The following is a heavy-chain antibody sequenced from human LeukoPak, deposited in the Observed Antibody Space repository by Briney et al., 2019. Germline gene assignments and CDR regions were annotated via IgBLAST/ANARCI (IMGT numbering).Heavy chain of an antibody. V-gene: IGHV3-7*01. CDR1: GFTFSTYW. CDR3: VREGYFVFDF. D-gene: IGHD2-21*01. CDR2: TKRDGSEK. J-gene: IGHJ4*02. Sequence: GGSLRLSCGASGFTFSTYWMSWVRQAPGKGLEWVANTKRDGSEKYYVDSVKGRFTISRDNAKNSLYLQMNSLRVEDTAVYYCVREGYFVFDFWGQGALVTVSS.